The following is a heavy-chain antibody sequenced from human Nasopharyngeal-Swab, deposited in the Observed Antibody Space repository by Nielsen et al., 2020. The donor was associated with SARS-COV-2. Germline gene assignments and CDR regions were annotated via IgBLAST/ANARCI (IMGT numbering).Heavy chain of an antibody. D-gene: IGHD3-22*01. J-gene: IGHJ4*02. CDR2: INHSGST. V-gene: IGHV4-34*01. CDR3: ARAEPSGGWYYYDSSGYYYGY. Sequence: WIPQPPGKGLEWIGEINHSGSTNYNPSLKSRVTISVDTSKNQFSLKLTSVTAADTAVYYCARAEPSGGWYYYDSSGYYYGYWGQGTLVTVSS.